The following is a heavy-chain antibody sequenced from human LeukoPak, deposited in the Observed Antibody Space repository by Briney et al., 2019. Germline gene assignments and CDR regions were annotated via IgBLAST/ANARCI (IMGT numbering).Heavy chain of an antibody. V-gene: IGHV4-34*01. Sequence: SETLSLTCAVSGGSFSGYYWCWIRQPPGKGLEWIGAINHSGRTNYNPSLKSRVTISVDTSKNQFSLKLSSVTAADTAVYYCARGPYYGSGSYEDYYYYYYMDVWGKGTTVTVSS. CDR1: GGSFSGYY. D-gene: IGHD3-10*01. CDR2: INHSGRT. CDR3: ARGPYYGSGSYEDYYYYYYMDV. J-gene: IGHJ6*03.